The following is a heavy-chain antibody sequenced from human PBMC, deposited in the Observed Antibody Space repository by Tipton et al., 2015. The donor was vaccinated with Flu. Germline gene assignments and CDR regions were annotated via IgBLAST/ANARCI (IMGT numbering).Heavy chain of an antibody. Sequence: LRLSCTVSGGSISSGSYYWSWIRQPAGKGLEWIGRVYTSGSTNYNPSLKSRVTISVDTSKNQFSLKLSSVTAADTAVYYCAGESDSSGYKDAFDIWGQGTMVTVSS. V-gene: IGHV4-61*02. CDR1: GGSISSGSYY. D-gene: IGHD3-22*01. CDR2: VYTSGST. CDR3: AGESDSSGYKDAFDI. J-gene: IGHJ3*02.